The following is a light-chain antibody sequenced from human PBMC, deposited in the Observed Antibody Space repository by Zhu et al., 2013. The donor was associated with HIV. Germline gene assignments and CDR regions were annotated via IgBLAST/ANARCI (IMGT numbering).Light chain of an antibody. CDR2: GNS. J-gene: IGLJ1*01. V-gene: IGLV1-40*01. CDR3: SSYTSSNTHV. CDR1: SSNIGAGYD. Sequence: QSVLTQPPSVSGAPGQRVTISCTGSSSNIGAGYDVHWYQQLPGTAPKLLIYGNSNRPSGVPDRFSGSKSGTSASLAITGLQAEDEADYYCSSYTSSNTHVFGTGTKVTVL.